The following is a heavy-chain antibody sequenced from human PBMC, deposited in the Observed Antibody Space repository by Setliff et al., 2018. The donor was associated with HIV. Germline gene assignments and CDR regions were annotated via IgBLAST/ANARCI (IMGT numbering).Heavy chain of an antibody. CDR2: TSGNGGII. V-gene: IGHV3-23*01. J-gene: IGHJ1*01. Sequence: GGSLRLSCAASGFPFSAYAFSWVRQAPGKGLEWVSTSGNGGIIVYTDSVKGRFTMSRDNTKNTVSLHMTNLEPGDKAMYYCAKGGYGGADYAAGYWGQGTLVTVSS. D-gene: IGHD5-18*01. CDR1: GFPFSAYA. CDR3: AKGGYGGADYAAGY.